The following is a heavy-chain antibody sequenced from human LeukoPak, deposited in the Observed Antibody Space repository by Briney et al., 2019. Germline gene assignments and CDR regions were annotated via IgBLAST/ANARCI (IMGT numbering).Heavy chain of an antibody. V-gene: IGHV1-69*06. Sequence: ASVKVSCKASGGTFSSYAISWVRQAPGQGLEWMGGIIPIFGTANYAQKFQGRVTITADKSTSTAYMELSSLRSEDTAVYYCARDRRGRGPTQNFDYWGQGTLVTVSS. CDR3: ARDRRGRGPTQNFDY. CDR2: IIPIFGTA. D-gene: IGHD3-10*01. CDR1: GGTFSSYA. J-gene: IGHJ4*02.